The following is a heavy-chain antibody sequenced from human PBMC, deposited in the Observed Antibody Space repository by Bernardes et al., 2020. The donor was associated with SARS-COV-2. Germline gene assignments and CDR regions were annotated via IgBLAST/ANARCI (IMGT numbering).Heavy chain of an antibody. CDR3: TASGA. CDR2: IKRKTDGGTI. V-gene: IGHV3-15*01. CDR1: GIIPSDVW. J-gene: IGHJ5*02. Sequence: GGSLRLSCAVSGIIPSDVWMTWVRQAPGKGLEWVGRIKRKTDGGTIDYAAPLKGRFTISRDDSENKLYLQMNSLKPEDTAVYYCTASGAWGQGTLVNVSS.